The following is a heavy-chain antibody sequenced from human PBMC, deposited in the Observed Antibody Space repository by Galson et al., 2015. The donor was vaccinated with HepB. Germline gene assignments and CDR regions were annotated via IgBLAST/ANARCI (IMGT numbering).Heavy chain of an antibody. V-gene: IGHV1-18*01. CDR1: GYTFTSYG. Sequence: QSGAEVKKPGASVKVSCKSSGYTFTSYGISWVRQAPGQGLEWMGWISAYSGNTNYAQKFQGRVTMTTDTSTSTAYMELRSLRSDDTAVYYCAGDGAYCSGGSCYSRPHYYGMDVWGQGTTVTVSS. J-gene: IGHJ6*02. D-gene: IGHD2-15*01. CDR2: ISAYSGNT. CDR3: AGDGAYCSGGSCYSRPHYYGMDV.